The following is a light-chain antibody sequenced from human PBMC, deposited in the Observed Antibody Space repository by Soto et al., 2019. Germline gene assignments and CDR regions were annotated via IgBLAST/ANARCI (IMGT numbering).Light chain of an antibody. V-gene: IGKV3-11*01. CDR2: DAS. CDR3: QQRSNWPPLT. CDR1: QRVSSY. Sequence: EIVLTQSPATLSLSPGERATLSCRASQRVSSYLAWYQQKPGQAPRLLIYDASNRATGIPARFSGSGSGTEFTLTISSLEPEDLAVYYCQQRSNWPPLTFGGGTKVEIK. J-gene: IGKJ4*01.